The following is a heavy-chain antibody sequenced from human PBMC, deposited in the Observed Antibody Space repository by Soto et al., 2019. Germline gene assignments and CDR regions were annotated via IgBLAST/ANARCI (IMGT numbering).Heavy chain of an antibody. J-gene: IGHJ4*02. Sequence: WASVKVSCKASGYTFSRSAVQWVRHTRGQRLEWMGWIVVGRDNTNYAQKFQERVTITRDMSTSAAYMELSSLRSEDTAVYSCAAASNVDDYVWGSYRYDYWGQGTLVTVSS. CDR3: AAASNVDDYVWGSYRYDY. CDR1: GYTFSRSA. D-gene: IGHD3-16*02. CDR2: IVVGRDNT. V-gene: IGHV1-58*01.